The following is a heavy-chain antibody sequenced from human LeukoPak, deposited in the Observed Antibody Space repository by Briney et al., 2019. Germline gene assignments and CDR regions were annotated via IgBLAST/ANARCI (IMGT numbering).Heavy chain of an antibody. Sequence: GGSLRLSCAASGFTFSSYAMSWVRQAPGKGLEWVSAISGSGGSTYYADSVKGRFTISRDNSKNTLYLQMNSLRAEDTAVYYCANVGIAAAGTFLSYWGQETLVTVSS. D-gene: IGHD6-13*01. V-gene: IGHV3-23*01. CDR2: ISGSGGST. J-gene: IGHJ4*02. CDR1: GFTFSSYA. CDR3: ANVGIAAAGTFLSY.